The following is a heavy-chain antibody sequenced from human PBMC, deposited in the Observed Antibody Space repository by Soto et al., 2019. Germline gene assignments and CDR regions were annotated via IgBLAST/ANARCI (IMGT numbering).Heavy chain of an antibody. Sequence: SETLSLTCTVCGGSNSGDYYWNCIRKAPGKGLEWIGYVYHTGSTYHNPSLKSRGSISVDTSNNQFSLKLSSVTAADTAVCFCAREPYDITGNRIDSWGQGIPVIVYS. J-gene: IGHJ5*01. CDR3: AREPYDITGNRIDS. V-gene: IGHV4-30-4*01. D-gene: IGHD3-22*01. CDR2: VYHTGST. CDR1: GGSNSGDYY.